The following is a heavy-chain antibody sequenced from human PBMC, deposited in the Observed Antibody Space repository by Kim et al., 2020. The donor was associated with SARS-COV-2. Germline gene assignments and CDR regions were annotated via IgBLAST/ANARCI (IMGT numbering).Heavy chain of an antibody. D-gene: IGHD3-16*02. CDR3: ARDRETYDYIWRCYRYTFDY. V-gene: IGHV4-59*01. J-gene: IGHJ4*02. Sequence: SETLSLTCTVSGGSISSYYWSWIRQPPGKGLEWIGYIYYSGSTNYNPSLKSRVTISVDTSKNQFSLKLSSVTAADTAVYYCARDRETYDYIWRCYRYTFDYSGQGTLVTVSS. CDR2: IYYSGST. CDR1: GGSISSYY.